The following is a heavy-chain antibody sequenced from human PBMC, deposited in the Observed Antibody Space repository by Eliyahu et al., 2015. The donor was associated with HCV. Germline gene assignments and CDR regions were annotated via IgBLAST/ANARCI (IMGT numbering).Heavy chain of an antibody. CDR1: FLSTSTDY. CDR2: MHFSGRT. D-gene: IGHD4-11*01. CDR3: ARRVLDYNRGFYAMDV. V-gene: IGHV4-39*01. J-gene: IGHJ6*02. Sequence: FLSTSTDYWGWIRQPPGKGLEWIGSMHFSGRTYSNPSLKSRLTISVDTSKNQFSLKLSSVTASDTAVYYCARRVLDYNRGFYAMDVWGRGATVNVSS.